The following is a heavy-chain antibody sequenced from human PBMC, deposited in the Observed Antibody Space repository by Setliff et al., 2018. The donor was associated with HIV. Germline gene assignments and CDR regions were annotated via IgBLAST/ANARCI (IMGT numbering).Heavy chain of an antibody. Sequence: ASVKVSCKTSDYTFTNYGIYWVRQAPGQGLEWMGWISNYNGNTNYAQKFHGRVTMTTDTATRTAYMEMRGLTYDDTAVYYCARASGGNSVENGFDIWGQGTMVTVSS. CDR1: DYTFTNYG. CDR3: ARASGGNSVENGFDI. CDR2: ISNYNGNT. V-gene: IGHV1-18*01. J-gene: IGHJ3*02. D-gene: IGHD1-26*01.